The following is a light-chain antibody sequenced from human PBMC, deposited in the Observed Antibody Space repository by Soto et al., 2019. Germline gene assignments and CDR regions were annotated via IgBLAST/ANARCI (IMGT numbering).Light chain of an antibody. CDR1: ISNIGGHT. CDR3: AAWDDGLKGWL. CDR2: RDD. J-gene: IGLJ2*01. Sequence: QSVLTQPPSTSGTPGQRVTISCSGTISNIGGHTVNWYQHVPGSAPKLLIYRDDQRPSGVPDRFSGSKSATSASLAISGLQSEDEADYYCAAWDDGLKGWLFGGGTKLTVL. V-gene: IGLV1-44*01.